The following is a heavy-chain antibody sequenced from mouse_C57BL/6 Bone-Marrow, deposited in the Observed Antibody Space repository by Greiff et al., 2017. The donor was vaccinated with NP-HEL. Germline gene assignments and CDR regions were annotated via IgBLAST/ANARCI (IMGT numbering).Heavy chain of an antibody. V-gene: IGHV1-50*01. J-gene: IGHJ4*01. Sequence: QVQLQQPGAELVKPGASVKLSCKASGYTFTSYWMQWVKQRPGQGLEWIGEIDPSDSYTNYNQKFKGKATLTVDTSSSTAYMQLSSLTSEDSAVYYCARDYYGSSWVYYAMDYWGQGTSVTVSS. CDR1: GYTFTSYW. D-gene: IGHD1-1*01. CDR3: ARDYYGSSWVYYAMDY. CDR2: IDPSDSYT.